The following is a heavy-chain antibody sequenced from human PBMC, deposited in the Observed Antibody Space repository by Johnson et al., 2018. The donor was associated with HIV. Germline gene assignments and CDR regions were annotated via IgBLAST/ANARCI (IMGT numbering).Heavy chain of an antibody. Sequence: QMQLVESGGGLVQPGGSLRLSCAASGFTFSSYAMSWVRQAPGKGLEWVAVIWYDGSNKYYADSVKGRFTISRDNSKHTLYLQMNSLRAEDTAVYYCARDQVVEMATIIGDDAFDIWGQGTMVTVSS. D-gene: IGHD5-24*01. J-gene: IGHJ3*02. CDR1: GFTFSSYA. CDR2: IWYDGSNK. V-gene: IGHV3-33*08. CDR3: ARDQVVEMATIIGDDAFDI.